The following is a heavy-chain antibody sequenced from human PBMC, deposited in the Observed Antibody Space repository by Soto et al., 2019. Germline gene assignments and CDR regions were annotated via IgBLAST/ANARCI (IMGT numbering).Heavy chain of an antibody. D-gene: IGHD2-21*02. J-gene: IGHJ3*02. CDR1: GFTFSSYG. V-gene: IGHV3-33*01. CDR2: IWYDGSNK. CDR3: ARDMEYGGNSGRAFDI. Sequence: PGGSLRLSCAASGFTFSSYGMHWVRQAPGKGLEWAAVIWYDGSNKYYADSVKGRFTISRDNSKNTLYLQINSLRVEDTAVYYCARDMEYGGNSGRAFDIWGQGTMVTVSS.